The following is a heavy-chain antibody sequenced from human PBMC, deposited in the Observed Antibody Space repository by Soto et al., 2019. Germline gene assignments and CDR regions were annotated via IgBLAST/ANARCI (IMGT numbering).Heavy chain of an antibody. J-gene: IGHJ4*02. CDR1: GGSFSGYY. Sequence: SETLSLTCAVYGGSFSGYYWSWIRQPPGKGLEWIGEINHSGSTNYNPSLKSRVTISVDTSKNQFSLKLSSVTAADTAVYYCARGYVVVPAATYYFDYWGQGTLVTVSS. CDR3: ARGYVVVPAATYYFDY. D-gene: IGHD2-2*01. V-gene: IGHV4-34*01. CDR2: INHSGST.